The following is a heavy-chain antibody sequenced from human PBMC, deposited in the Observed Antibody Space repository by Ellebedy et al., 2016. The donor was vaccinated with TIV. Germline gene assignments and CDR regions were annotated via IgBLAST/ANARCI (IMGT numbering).Heavy chain of an antibody. V-gene: IGHV3-53*04. CDR2: IYGGGTT. D-gene: IGHD4-17*01. CDR1: GFTVSSNF. CDR3: ARATVTPILDY. Sequence: PGGSLRLSCAASGFTVSSNFMTWVRQPQGKGLEWVSVIYGGGTTYYDNSVKGRFTITRQKSKNSLELQMNNLRVEDTAVYYCARATVTPILDYWGQGTLVTVSS. J-gene: IGHJ4*02.